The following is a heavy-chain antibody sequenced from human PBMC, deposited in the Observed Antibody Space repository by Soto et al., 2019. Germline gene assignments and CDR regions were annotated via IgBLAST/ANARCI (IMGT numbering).Heavy chain of an antibody. J-gene: IGHJ6*02. CDR3: ARETHYYDSSGYYREGAYYYYYGMDV. Sequence: SVKVSCKASGGTFSSYAISWVRQAPGQGLEWMGGIIPIFGTANYAQKFQGRVTITADESTSTAYMELSSLRSEDTAVYYCARETHYYDSSGYYREGAYYYYYGMDVWGQGTTVTVSS. V-gene: IGHV1-69*13. D-gene: IGHD3-22*01. CDR2: IIPIFGTA. CDR1: GGTFSSYA.